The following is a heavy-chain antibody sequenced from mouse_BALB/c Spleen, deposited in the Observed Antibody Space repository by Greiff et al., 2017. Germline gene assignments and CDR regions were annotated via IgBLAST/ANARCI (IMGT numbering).Heavy chain of an antibody. CDR3: ARCDDYAMDY. D-gene: IGHD2-3*01. CDR1: GFTFSSFG. CDR2: ISSGSSTI. Sequence: EVQRVESGGGLVQPGGSRKLSCAASGFTFSSFGMHWVRQAPEKGLEWVAYISSGSSTIYYADTVKGRFTISRDNPKNTLFLQMTSLRSEDTAMYYCARCDDYAMDYWGQGTSVTVSS. J-gene: IGHJ4*01. V-gene: IGHV5-17*02.